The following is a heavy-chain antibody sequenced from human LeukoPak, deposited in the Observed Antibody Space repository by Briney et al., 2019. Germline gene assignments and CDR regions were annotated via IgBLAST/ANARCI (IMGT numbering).Heavy chain of an antibody. D-gene: IGHD6-13*01. CDR1: GFTFSSYG. J-gene: IGHJ6*02. V-gene: IGHV3-30*18. CDR3: AKDQRIAAAGTGYYYYGMDV. CDR2: ISYEGSNK. Sequence: GRSLRLSYAASGFTFSSYGMHWVRQAPGKGLEWVAVISYEGSNKEYADSVKGRFTISRDNSKNTLYLQMNSLRAEDTAVYYCAKDQRIAAAGTGYYYYGMDVWGQGTTVTVSS.